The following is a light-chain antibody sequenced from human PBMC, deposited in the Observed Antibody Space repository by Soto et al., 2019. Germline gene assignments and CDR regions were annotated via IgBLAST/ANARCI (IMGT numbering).Light chain of an antibody. CDR3: KKFHSYQIN. J-gene: IGKJ5*01. CDR1: QGISTF. Sequence: DTKMTQSPSPLPASLGVPVTMTWRSSQGISTFLAWYQQKPGKANKSLIYFAYSLQSGVPSRFTGSGSGIDFTLTISSMQPEDFATYYCKKFHSYQINLGKGKQLEIK. V-gene: IGKV1D-16*01. CDR2: FAY.